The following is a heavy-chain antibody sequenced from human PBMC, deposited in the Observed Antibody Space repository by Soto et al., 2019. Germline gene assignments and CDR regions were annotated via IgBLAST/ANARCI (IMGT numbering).Heavy chain of an antibody. Sequence: EVQLLESGGGLVQPGGSLRLSCAASGFTFSSYAMSWVRQAPGKGLEWVSGISWNSGSIGYADSVKGRFTISRDNAKNSLYLQMNSLRAEDTALYYCAKDEGSNYYYYGMDVWGQGTTVTVSS. D-gene: IGHD3-10*01. V-gene: IGHV3-9*01. CDR1: GFTFSSYA. J-gene: IGHJ6*02. CDR3: AKDEGSNYYYYGMDV. CDR2: ISWNSGSI.